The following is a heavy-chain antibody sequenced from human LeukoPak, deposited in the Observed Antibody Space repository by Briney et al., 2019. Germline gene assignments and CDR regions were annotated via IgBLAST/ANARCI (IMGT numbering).Heavy chain of an antibody. CDR2: IRYDGSNK. Sequence: GGSLRLSCGASGFIFDAHDMHWVRQAPGKGLEWVAFIRYDGSNKYYADSVRGRFTISRDNSKNTLYLQMNSLRAEDTAVYYCARGDSSSWFYWGQGTLVTVSS. D-gene: IGHD6-13*01. CDR1: GFIFDAHD. J-gene: IGHJ4*02. CDR3: ARGDSSSWFY. V-gene: IGHV3-30*02.